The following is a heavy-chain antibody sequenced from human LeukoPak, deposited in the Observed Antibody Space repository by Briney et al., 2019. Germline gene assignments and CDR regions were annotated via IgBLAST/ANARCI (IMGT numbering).Heavy chain of an antibody. CDR3: AREVRLLEWLYAYYHMDV. Sequence: PSETLSLTCTVSGASLSSHYWSWIRQPPGKGLEWIGYISESGSTISNPSLKSRVTISVDTAKNQFSLKVSSVTAADTAAYYCAREVRLLEWLYAYYHMDVWGKGTTVTVSS. J-gene: IGHJ6*03. D-gene: IGHD3-3*01. CDR1: GASLSSHY. V-gene: IGHV4-59*11. CDR2: ISESGST.